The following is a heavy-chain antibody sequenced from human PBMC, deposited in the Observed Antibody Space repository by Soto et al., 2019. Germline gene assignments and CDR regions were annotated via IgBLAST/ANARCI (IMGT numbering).Heavy chain of an antibody. V-gene: IGHV1-3*01. D-gene: IGHD3-9*01. J-gene: IGHJ6*02. Sequence: GSVKVSCKASGYTFSNYAIHWVRQAPGQRLEWMAWINAGNGDTKYSQNFQGRVTITRDTSASTAYMDLSSLRPEDTAVYYCARAPRSSGYYHYAMDVWGQGTTVTVSS. CDR3: ARAPRSSGYYHYAMDV. CDR2: INAGNGDT. CDR1: GYTFSNYA.